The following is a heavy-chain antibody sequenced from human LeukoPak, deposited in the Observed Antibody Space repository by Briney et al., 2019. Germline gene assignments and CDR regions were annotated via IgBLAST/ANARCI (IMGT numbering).Heavy chain of an antibody. D-gene: IGHD2-2*01. Sequence: GESLKISCKGSGYNFANGWIGWVRQMPGKGLEWMGIIYPDDSDTIYSPSFQGQVIISADKSISTAYLQWSSLKASDSAIYYCARPALYCSSTVCPPYMDVWGKGTTVTVSS. CDR1: GYNFANGW. CDR2: IYPDDSDT. V-gene: IGHV5-51*01. CDR3: ARPALYCSSTVCPPYMDV. J-gene: IGHJ6*03.